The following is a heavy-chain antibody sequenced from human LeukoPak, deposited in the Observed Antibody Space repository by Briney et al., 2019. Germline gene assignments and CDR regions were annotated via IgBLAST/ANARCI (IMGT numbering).Heavy chain of an antibody. Sequence: GGSLRLSCAASGFTFSNYWMSWVRQAPGRGLEWVANIKQDGSEKYYVNSVKGRFTISRDNAKNSLYLQMNSLRAEDSAVYYCAKDRWVGAAAYFDYWGQGNLVIVSS. D-gene: IGHD6-13*01. J-gene: IGHJ4*02. CDR1: GFTFSNYW. CDR3: AKDRWVGAAAYFDY. CDR2: IKQDGSEK. V-gene: IGHV3-7*03.